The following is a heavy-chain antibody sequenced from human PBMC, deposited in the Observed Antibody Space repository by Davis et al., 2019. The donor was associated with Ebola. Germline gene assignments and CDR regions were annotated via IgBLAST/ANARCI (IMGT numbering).Heavy chain of an antibody. D-gene: IGHD2-21*02. CDR2: IWYDGSNK. CDR1: GFTFSSYG. Sequence: GESLKISCAASGFTFSSYGMHWVRQAPGKGLEWVAVIWYDGSNKYYADSVKGRFTISRDNSKNTLYLQMNSLRAEDTAVYYCARDDIVVVTAIRGGAFDIWGQGTMVTVSS. V-gene: IGHV3-33*01. J-gene: IGHJ3*02. CDR3: ARDDIVVVTAIRGGAFDI.